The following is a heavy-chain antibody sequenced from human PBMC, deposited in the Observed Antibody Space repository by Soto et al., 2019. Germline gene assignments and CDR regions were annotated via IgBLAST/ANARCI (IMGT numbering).Heavy chain of an antibody. CDR1: GWSVGGYY. D-gene: IGHD1-1*01. Sequence: SEPRDLTCSFYGWSVGGYYLGWLRQNPGKGLEWIGSIYSGGNTYYNPSLRSRLTIFVDTAKNLISLKLNSVTAADSAIYYCGSGPSTTWIDNWGLGTQVTVSS. CDR3: GSGPSTTWIDN. J-gene: IGHJ4*02. CDR2: IYSGGNT. V-gene: IGHV4-39*01.